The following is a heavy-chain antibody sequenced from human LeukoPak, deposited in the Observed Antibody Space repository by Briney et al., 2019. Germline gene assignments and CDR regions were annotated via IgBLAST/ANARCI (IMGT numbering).Heavy chain of an antibody. Sequence: RPSETLSLTCAVYGVSFSGYYWSWLRQPPGKGLEWLGEINHSGSTNYNPSLKSRVTISVDTSKNQFSLKLSSVTAADTAVYSCARSWIQLWSLDYWGQGTMVTVSS. J-gene: IGHJ4*02. CDR1: GVSFSGYY. CDR2: INHSGST. D-gene: IGHD5-18*01. V-gene: IGHV4-34*01. CDR3: ARSWIQLWSLDY.